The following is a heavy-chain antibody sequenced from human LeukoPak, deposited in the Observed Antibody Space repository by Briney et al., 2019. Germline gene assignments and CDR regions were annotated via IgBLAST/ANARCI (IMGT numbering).Heavy chain of an antibody. Sequence: PGGSLRLSCAASGFTFSSYAMSWVRQAPGKGLEWVSGISGSGGSTYYADSVKGRFTISRDNSKNTLYLQMNSLGAEDTAVYYCAKEFPGITVAGPVDYWGQGTLVTVSS. J-gene: IGHJ4*02. D-gene: IGHD6-19*01. CDR2: ISGSGGST. V-gene: IGHV3-23*01. CDR1: GFTFSSYA. CDR3: AKEFPGITVAGPVDY.